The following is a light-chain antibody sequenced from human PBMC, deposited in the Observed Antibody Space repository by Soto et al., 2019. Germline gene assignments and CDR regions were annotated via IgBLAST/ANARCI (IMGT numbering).Light chain of an antibody. Sequence: QSALTQPASVSGSPGQSITISCTGTSSDVGGYNYVSWYQQHPGKAPKLMIYDVSNRPSGVSNRFSGSKSGTTASLTISGLQDEDEADYYCSSYTSSSTLLYVFGTGTKVTVL. V-gene: IGLV2-14*01. CDR1: SSDVGGYNY. CDR2: DVS. CDR3: SSYTSSSTLLYV. J-gene: IGLJ1*01.